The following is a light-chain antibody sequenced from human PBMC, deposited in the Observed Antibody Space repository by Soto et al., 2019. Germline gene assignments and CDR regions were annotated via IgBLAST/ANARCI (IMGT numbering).Light chain of an antibody. V-gene: IGLV2-14*01. Sequence: QSVLTHPASLSGSPGQSITISGTGTRSDIGAYDYVSWFQQHPGKSPKLMMSEVNNRPSGVSNRFSGSKSGNTAYLTIYGLQVEDEAEDFCLSSNSNSTHVFGTGTXVTVL. J-gene: IGLJ1*01. CDR1: RSDIGAYDY. CDR3: LSSNSNSTHV. CDR2: EVN.